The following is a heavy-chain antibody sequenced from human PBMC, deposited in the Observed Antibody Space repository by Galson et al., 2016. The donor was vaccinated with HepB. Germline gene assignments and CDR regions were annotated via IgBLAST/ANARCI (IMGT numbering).Heavy chain of an antibody. J-gene: IGHJ2*01. D-gene: IGHD4-17*01. CDR3: ARGHHYRDYELFWYLDL. V-gene: IGHV3-11*06. Sequence: SLRLSCAASGFTFRDYYMGWIRQAPGRGLEWISYISGTTGYTNYAESVKGRLTISRDNAMNSLYLQMRDLRAEDTAVFYCARGHHYRDYELFWYLDLWGRGTLVTVSS. CDR2: ISGTTGYT. CDR1: GFTFRDYY.